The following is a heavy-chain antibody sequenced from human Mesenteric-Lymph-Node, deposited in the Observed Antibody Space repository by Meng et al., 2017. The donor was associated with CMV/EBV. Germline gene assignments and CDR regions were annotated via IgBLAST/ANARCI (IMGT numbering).Heavy chain of an antibody. CDR2: IYYSGST. CDR3: ARDGDYYDSSGYNPFDY. V-gene: IGHV4-39*07. J-gene: IGHJ4*02. Sequence: QLQLQESGPGLVKPSETLSLTSTLSGGSISSSSYYWGWIRQPPGKGLEWIGSIYYSGSTYYNPSLKSRVTISVDTSKNQFSLKLSSVTAADTAVYYCARDGDYYDSSGYNPFDYWGQGTLVTVSS. D-gene: IGHD3-22*01. CDR1: GGSISSSSYY.